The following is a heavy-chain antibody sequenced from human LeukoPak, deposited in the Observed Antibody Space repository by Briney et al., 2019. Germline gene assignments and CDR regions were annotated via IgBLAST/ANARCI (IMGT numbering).Heavy chain of an antibody. CDR2: INHSGST. J-gene: IGHJ3*02. Sequence: SETLSLTCAVYGGSFSGYYWSWIRQPPGKGLEWIGEINHSGSTNYNPSLKSRVTISVDTSKNQFSLKLSSVTAADTAVYYCARATVDYDFWSGYPDAFDIWGQGTMVTVSS. CDR1: GGSFSGYY. D-gene: IGHD3-3*01. CDR3: ARATVDYDFWSGYPDAFDI. V-gene: IGHV4-34*01.